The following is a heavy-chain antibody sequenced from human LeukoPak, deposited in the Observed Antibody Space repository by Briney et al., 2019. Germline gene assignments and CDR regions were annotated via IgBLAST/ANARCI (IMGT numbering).Heavy chain of an antibody. J-gene: IGHJ4*02. D-gene: IGHD6-13*01. CDR2: INPSGGST. CDR3: ARDWSVIAAAGTLSY. V-gene: IGHV1-46*01. CDR1: GYTFTSYY. Sequence: GASVKVSCKASGYTFTSYYMHWVRQAPGQGLEWMGIINPSGGSTSYAQKFQGRVTMTRDTSTSTVYMELSSLRSEDTAVYYCARDWSVIAAAGTLSYWGQGTLVTVSS.